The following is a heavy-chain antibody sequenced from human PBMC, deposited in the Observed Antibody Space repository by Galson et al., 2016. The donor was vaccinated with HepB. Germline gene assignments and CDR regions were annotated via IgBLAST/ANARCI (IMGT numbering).Heavy chain of an antibody. CDR1: GFDFPYAW. CDR2: ISRSGDST. CDR3: VQGSTAPAV. J-gene: IGHJ6*04. V-gene: IGHV3-23*01. D-gene: IGHD2-2*01. Sequence: SLRLSCAASGFDFPYAWMSWVRQAPGKGLEVVSSISRSGDSTDYADSVKGRFIISRDNTKNALSLQMNSLRAEDTAVYYCVQGSTAPAVWGKGTTVTVSS.